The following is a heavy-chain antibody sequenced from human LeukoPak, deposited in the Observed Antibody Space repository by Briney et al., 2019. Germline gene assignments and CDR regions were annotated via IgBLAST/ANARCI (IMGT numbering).Heavy chain of an antibody. D-gene: IGHD3-9*01. Sequence: ASVKVSCKASGYTFTSYDINWVRQATGQGLEWMGWMNPNSGNTGYAQKFQGRVTMTRNTSISTAYMELSSLRSEDTAVYYCARGRTSLLRYFDWLKSSNWFDPWGQGTLVTVSS. CDR2: MNPNSGNT. J-gene: IGHJ5*02. CDR3: ARGRTSLLRYFDWLKSSNWFDP. V-gene: IGHV1-8*01. CDR1: GYTFTSYD.